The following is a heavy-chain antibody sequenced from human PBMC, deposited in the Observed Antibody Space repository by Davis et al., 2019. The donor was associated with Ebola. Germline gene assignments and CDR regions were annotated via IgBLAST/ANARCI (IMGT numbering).Heavy chain of an antibody. CDR1: GFTFDDYA. Sequence: SLKISCAASGFTFDDYAMHWVRQAPGKGLEWVSGISWNSGSIGYADSVKGRFTISRDNAKNSLYLQMNSLRTEDTALYYCAKDMASGDFDWLLYYGMDVWGQGTTVTVSS. CDR3: AKDMASGDFDWLLYYGMDV. CDR2: ISWNSGSI. V-gene: IGHV3-9*01. J-gene: IGHJ6*02. D-gene: IGHD3-9*01.